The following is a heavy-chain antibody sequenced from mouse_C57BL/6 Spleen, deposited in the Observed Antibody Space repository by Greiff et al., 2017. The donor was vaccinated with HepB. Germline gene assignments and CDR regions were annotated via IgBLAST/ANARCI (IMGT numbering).Heavy chain of an antibody. Sequence: QVQLQQPGAELVKPGASVKLSCKASGYTFTSYWMHWVKQRPGQGLEWIGMIHPNSGSTNYNEKFKSKATLTVDKSSSTAYMQLSSLTSEDSAVYYWARANYYGNYNYAMDYWGQGTSVTVSS. J-gene: IGHJ4*01. V-gene: IGHV1-64*01. D-gene: IGHD2-1*01. CDR2: IHPNSGST. CDR1: GYTFTSYW. CDR3: ARANYYGNYNYAMDY.